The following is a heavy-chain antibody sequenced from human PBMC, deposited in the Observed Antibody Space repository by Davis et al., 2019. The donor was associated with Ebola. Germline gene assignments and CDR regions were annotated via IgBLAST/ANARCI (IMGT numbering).Heavy chain of an antibody. V-gene: IGHV1-69*05. CDR3: TRALGS. CDR2: IIPIFGTA. D-gene: IGHD7-27*01. Sequence: AASVKVSCKASGGIFSSSAISWVRQAPGQGLEWMGGIIPIFGTANYAQKFQGRVTMTRDTSTSTVYMELSSLTFEDTAMYYCTRALGSWGQGTLVTVSP. J-gene: IGHJ5*02. CDR1: GGIFSSSA.